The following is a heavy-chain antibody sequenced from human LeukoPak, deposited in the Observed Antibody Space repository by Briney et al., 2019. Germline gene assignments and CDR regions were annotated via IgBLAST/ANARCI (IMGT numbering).Heavy chain of an antibody. CDR2: LDPEDGET. CDR1: GYTLTELS. CDR3: ATSLVVPPAVWYYYYYGMDV. D-gene: IGHD2-21*01. V-gene: IGHV1-24*01. J-gene: IGHJ6*02. Sequence: GASVKVSCKVSGYTLTELSMHWVRQAPGKGLEWMGGLDPEDGETIYAQKFQGRVTMTEDTSTDTAYMELSSLRSEDTAVYYCATSLVVPPAVWYYYYYGMDVWGQGTTVTVSS.